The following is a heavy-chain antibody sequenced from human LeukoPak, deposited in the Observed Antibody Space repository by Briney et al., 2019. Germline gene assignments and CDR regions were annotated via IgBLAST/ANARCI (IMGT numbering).Heavy chain of an antibody. D-gene: IGHD2-2*02. V-gene: IGHV3-21*04. CDR1: GFTFSSYS. CDR3: ARAPCSSTSCYTGYYFDY. CDR2: ISSSSSYI. Sequence: GGSLRLSCAASGFTFSSYSMNWVRQAPGKGLEWVSSISSSSSYIYYADSVKGRFTISRDNAKNSLYLQMNSLRAEDTAVYYCARAPCSSTSCYTGYYFDYWGQGTLVTVSS. J-gene: IGHJ4*02.